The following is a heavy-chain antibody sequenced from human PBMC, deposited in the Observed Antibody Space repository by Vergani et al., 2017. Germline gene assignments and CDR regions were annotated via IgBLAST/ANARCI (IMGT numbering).Heavy chain of an antibody. CDR1: GGSISSGAYY. Sequence: QVQLQASGPGLVRPFQTLSLTCTVSGGSISSGAYYWSWIRQHPGKGLEWIGYIYYSGSTYYNPSLKSRVTISVDTSKNQFSLNLTSVTAADPAVYYCAKDLDGYTVIDYWGQGTLVTVSS. V-gene: IGHV4-31*03. CDR2: IYYSGST. D-gene: IGHD5-24*01. CDR3: AKDLDGYTVIDY. J-gene: IGHJ4*02.